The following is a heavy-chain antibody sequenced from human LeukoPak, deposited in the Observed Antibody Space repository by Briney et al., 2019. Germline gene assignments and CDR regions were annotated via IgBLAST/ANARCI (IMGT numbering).Heavy chain of an antibody. J-gene: IGHJ4*02. CDR2: ISYDGSNK. D-gene: IGHD1-26*01. V-gene: IGHV3-30*14. Sequence: PGGSLRLSCAASGFTFSSYAMHWVRQAPGKGLEWVAVISYDGSNKYYADSVKGRFTISRDNSKNTLYLQMNSLRAEDTAVYYCASLVGPTYFDYWGQGTLVTVSS. CDR3: ASLVGPTYFDY. CDR1: GFTFSSYA.